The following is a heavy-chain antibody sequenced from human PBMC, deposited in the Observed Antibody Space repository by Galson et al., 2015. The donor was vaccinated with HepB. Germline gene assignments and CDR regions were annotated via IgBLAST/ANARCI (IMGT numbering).Heavy chain of an antibody. CDR1: GFTFSSYA. Sequence: SLRLSCAASGFTFSSYAMNWVRQAPGKGLEWVAVISYDGSNKYYADSVKGRFTISIDNSKNTLYLQMNSLRAEDTAVYYCARGGGWEYSYGYIDYWGQGTLVTVSS. J-gene: IGHJ4*02. V-gene: IGHV3-30-3*01. D-gene: IGHD5-18*01. CDR2: ISYDGSNK. CDR3: ARGGGWEYSYGYIDY.